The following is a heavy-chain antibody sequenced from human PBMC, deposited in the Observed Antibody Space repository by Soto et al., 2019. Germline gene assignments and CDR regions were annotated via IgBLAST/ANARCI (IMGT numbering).Heavy chain of an antibody. D-gene: IGHD4-17*01. CDR1: GGTFSSYA. CDR3: ARSNGDYEGSWFDP. Sequence: QVQLVQSGAEVKKPGSSVKVSCKASGGTFSSYAISWVRQAPGQGLEWMGGIIPIFGTANYAQKFQGRVTITADESASAAYMELSSLRSEETAVYYCARSNGDYEGSWFDPWGQGTLVTVSS. V-gene: IGHV1-69*12. J-gene: IGHJ5*02. CDR2: IIPIFGTA.